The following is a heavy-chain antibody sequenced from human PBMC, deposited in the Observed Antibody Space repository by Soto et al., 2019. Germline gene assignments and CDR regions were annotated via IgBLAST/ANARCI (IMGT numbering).Heavy chain of an antibody. CDR1: GYSVTSYW. V-gene: IGHV5-51*01. CDR3: ATMRELWFGEGAVMDV. Sequence: GESLKISCKGSGYSVTSYWIGWVRQMPVKGLEWMGIIYPGDSDTGYSPSFQGQVTISADKSISTAYLQWSSLKASDTAMYYCATMRELWFGEGAVMDVWGQGTTVTVSS. D-gene: IGHD3-10*01. J-gene: IGHJ6*02. CDR2: IYPGDSDT.